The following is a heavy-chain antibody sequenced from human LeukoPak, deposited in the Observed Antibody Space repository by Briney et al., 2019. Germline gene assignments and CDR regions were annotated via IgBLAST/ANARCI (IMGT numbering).Heavy chain of an antibody. V-gene: IGHV4-34*01. CDR3: ARPRGYTGYDYYYYYYMDV. CDR1: GGSFSGYY. Sequence: PSETLSLTCAVYGGSFSGYYWSWIRQPPGKGLEWIGEINHSGSTNYNPSLKSRVTISVDTSKNQFSLKLSSVTAADTAVYYCARPRGYTGYDYYYYYYMDVWGKGTTVTVSS. D-gene: IGHD5-12*01. CDR2: INHSGST. J-gene: IGHJ6*03.